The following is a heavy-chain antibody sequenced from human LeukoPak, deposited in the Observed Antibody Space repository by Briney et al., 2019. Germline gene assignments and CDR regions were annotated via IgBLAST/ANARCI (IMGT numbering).Heavy chain of an antibody. CDR2: ISNYNGNT. Sequence: ASVKVSCKASGYTFSRYGISWVRQAPGQGLEWMGWISNYNGNTKYAQKFQGRATMTTDTSTSTAYMELRSLRSDDTAVYYCARDGEYSNGVFDYWGQGTLVTVSS. CDR3: ARDGEYSNGVFDY. D-gene: IGHD2/OR15-2a*01. CDR1: GYTFSRYG. J-gene: IGHJ4*02. V-gene: IGHV1-18*01.